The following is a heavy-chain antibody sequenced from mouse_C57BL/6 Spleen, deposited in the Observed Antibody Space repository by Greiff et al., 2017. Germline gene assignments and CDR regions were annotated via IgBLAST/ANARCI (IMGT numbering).Heavy chain of an antibody. D-gene: IGHD1-1*01. CDR3: ITTVVATRGYFDY. Sequence: VQLVESGPELVKPGASVKISCKASGYAFSSSWMNWVKQRPGKGLEWIGRIYPGDGDTNYNGKFKGKATLTADKSSSTAYMQLSSLTSEVSAVYFCITTVVATRGYFDYWGQGTTRTVSS. J-gene: IGHJ2*01. CDR1: GYAFSSSW. V-gene: IGHV1-82*01. CDR2: IYPGDGDT.